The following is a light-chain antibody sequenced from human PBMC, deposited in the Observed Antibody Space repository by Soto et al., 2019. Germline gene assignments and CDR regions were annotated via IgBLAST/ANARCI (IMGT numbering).Light chain of an antibody. CDR3: QQYDSTPPT. Sequence: EIVLTQSPGTLSLSPGERATLSCRASQSVNGNYLAWYQRKPGQAPRLLIYGASNRATDIPYRFSASGSGTDFTLTITRLEAEDFAVYYCQQYDSTPPTFGQGTKVEVK. V-gene: IGKV3-20*01. CDR2: GAS. J-gene: IGKJ1*01. CDR1: QSVNGNY.